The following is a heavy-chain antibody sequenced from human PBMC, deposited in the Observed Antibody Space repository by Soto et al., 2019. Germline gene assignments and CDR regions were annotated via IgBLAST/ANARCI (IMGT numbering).Heavy chain of an antibody. CDR3: ARDLTGGPTYYDFWSGYSPVDY. J-gene: IGHJ4*02. Sequence: SVKVSCKASGGTFSSYAISWVRQAPGQGLEWMGGIIPSFGTTSYAQKFQGRVSMTRDTSTSTVYMDLSSLRSEDTAVYYCARDLTGGPTYYDFWSGYSPVDYWGLGTLVTVSS. V-gene: IGHV1-69*05. D-gene: IGHD3-3*01. CDR2: IIPSFGTT. CDR1: GGTFSSYA.